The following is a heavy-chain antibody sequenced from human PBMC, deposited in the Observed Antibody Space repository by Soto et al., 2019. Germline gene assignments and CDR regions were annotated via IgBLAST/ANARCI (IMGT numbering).Heavy chain of an antibody. CDR3: AKVVGGGDGRYNWKVGFDY. CDR2: ISYDGSNK. CDR1: GFTFSSYG. J-gene: IGHJ4*02. D-gene: IGHD1-20*01. V-gene: IGHV3-30*18. Sequence: QVQLVESGGGVVQPGRSLRLSCAASGFTFSSYGMHWVRQAPGKGLEWVAVISYDGSNKYYADSVKGRFTISRDNSKNTLYLQMNSLRAEDTAVYYCAKVVGGGDGRYNWKVGFDYWGQGTLVTVSS.